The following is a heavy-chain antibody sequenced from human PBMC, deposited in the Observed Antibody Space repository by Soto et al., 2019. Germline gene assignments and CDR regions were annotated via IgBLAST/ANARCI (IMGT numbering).Heavy chain of an antibody. V-gene: IGHV4-34*01. J-gene: IGHJ4*02. CDR2: INHSGST. D-gene: IGHD6-13*01. CDR3: ARGLGLEPQSTGIFDY. CDR1: GGSFSGYY. Sequence: SETLSLTCAVYGGSFSGYYWSWIRQPPGKGLEWIGEINHSGSTNYNPSLKSRVTISVDTSKNQFSLKLSSVTAADTAVYYCARGLGLEPQSTGIFDYWGQGTLVTVSS.